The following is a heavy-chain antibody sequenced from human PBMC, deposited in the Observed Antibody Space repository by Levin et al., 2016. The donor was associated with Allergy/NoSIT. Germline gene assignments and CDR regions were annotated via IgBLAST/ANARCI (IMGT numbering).Heavy chain of an antibody. CDR2: ISYSGST. V-gene: IGHV4-31*03. D-gene: IGHD2-21*02. CDR3: ARDKGCGGDCFIFDP. Sequence: SETLSLTCTVSGGSISSGDYYWSWIRQHPGKGLEWIGYISYSGSTYYNPSLKSRVTISVDTSKNQFSLKLSSVTAADTAVYYCARDKGCGGDCFIFDPWGQGTLVTVSS. CDR1: GGSISSGDYY. J-gene: IGHJ5*02.